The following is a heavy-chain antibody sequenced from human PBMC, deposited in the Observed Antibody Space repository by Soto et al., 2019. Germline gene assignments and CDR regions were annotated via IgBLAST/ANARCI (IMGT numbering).Heavy chain of an antibody. D-gene: IGHD6-19*01. CDR2: ISYDGSNK. CDR3: AKDARSYSSGWYYYGMDV. CDR1: GFTFSSYG. V-gene: IGHV3-30*18. J-gene: IGHJ6*02. Sequence: GGSLRLSSAASGFTFSSYGMHWVRQAPGKGLEWVAVISYDGSNKYYADSVKGRFTISRDNSKNTLYLQMNSLRAEDTAVYYCAKDARSYSSGWYYYGMDVWGQGTTVTVSS.